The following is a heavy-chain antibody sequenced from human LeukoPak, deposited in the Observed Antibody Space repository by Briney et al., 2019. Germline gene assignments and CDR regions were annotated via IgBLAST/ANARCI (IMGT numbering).Heavy chain of an antibody. V-gene: IGHV1-18*01. D-gene: IGHD3-10*01. J-gene: IGHJ6*03. Sequence: ASVKVSCKASGYTFTTYNINWVRQAPGQGLEWMGWISGYNGNTNYAQKLQGRVTMTTDTSTSTAYMELRSLKSDDTAVYYCAREVRGVTYYYYYYYMDVWGKGTTVTVSS. CDR3: AREVRGVTYYYYYYYMDV. CDR2: ISGYNGNT. CDR1: GYTFTTYN.